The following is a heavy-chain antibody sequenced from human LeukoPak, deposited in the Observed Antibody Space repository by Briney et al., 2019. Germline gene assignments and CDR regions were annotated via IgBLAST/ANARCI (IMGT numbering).Heavy chain of an antibody. D-gene: IGHD6-13*01. V-gene: IGHV3-53*01. CDR3: ARCDSSSWYGIDY. Sequence: GGSLRLSCAASGFTVSSTYMGWVRQAPGKGLEWVSVIYSGDNTYYPDSVKGRFTISRDNSRNTMDLQMNSLRAEDTAVYHCARCDSSSWYGIDYWGQGTLVTVSS. CDR1: GFTVSSTY. CDR2: IYSGDNT. J-gene: IGHJ4*02.